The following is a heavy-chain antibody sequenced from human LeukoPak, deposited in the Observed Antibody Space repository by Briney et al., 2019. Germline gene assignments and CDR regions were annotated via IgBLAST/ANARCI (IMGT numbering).Heavy chain of an antibody. CDR1: GFTFSSHA. CDR2: ISGHGDTT. J-gene: IGHJ4*02. CDR3: AKAIDSRGYWYERGADY. Sequence: PGGSLRLSCAASGFTFSSHAMIWVRQAPGKGLEWVSTISGHGDTTYDADSVKGRFTISRDNSKNTMFLQMSSLRAEDTAIYYCAKAIDSRGYWYERGADYWGQGTLVTVSS. V-gene: IGHV3-23*01. D-gene: IGHD3-22*01.